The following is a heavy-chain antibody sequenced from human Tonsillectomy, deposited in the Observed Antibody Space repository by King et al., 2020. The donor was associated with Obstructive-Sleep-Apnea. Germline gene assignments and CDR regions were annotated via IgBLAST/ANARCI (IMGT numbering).Heavy chain of an antibody. D-gene: IGHD6-19*01. J-gene: IGHJ6*02. CDR3: ARDGAAGTVYYYYGMDV. CDR1: GGTFSSYA. V-gene: IGHV1-69*12. Sequence: QLVQSGAEVKKPGSSVKVSCKASGGTFSSYAISWVRQAPGQGLEWMGGIIPIFGTANYAQKFQGRGTITADESTSTAYMELSSLRSEDTAVYYCARDGAAGTVYYYYGMDVWGQGTTVTVSS. CDR2: IIPIFGTA.